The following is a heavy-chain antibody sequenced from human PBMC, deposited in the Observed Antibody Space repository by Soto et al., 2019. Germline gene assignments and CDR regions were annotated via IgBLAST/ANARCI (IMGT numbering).Heavy chain of an antibody. J-gene: IGHJ5*02. D-gene: IGHD6-13*01. V-gene: IGHV1-3*01. CDR1: GYTFTSYG. CDR3: VRRNVSATGIDWFDP. CDR2: INAANGDT. Sequence: SVKFSWKASGYTFTSYGIHWVRQAPGQRLEWMGWINAANGDTKYSPKFQGRVTITRDTSASTAYMELSSLRSEDTAVYYCVRRNVSATGIDWFDPWGQGTLVTVSS.